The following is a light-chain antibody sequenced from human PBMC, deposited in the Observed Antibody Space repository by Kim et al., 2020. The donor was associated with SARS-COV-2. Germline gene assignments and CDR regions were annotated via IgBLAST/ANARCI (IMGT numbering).Light chain of an antibody. CDR3: QQSYSTPYT. CDR1: QSIGSS. J-gene: IGKJ2*01. CDR2: AAS. V-gene: IGKV1-39*01. Sequence: SASVGDRVTITCRASQSIGSSLNWYQQKPGKAPKVLIYAASSLQSGVPSRFSGSGSGTDFTLTISSLQPEDFATYYCQQSYSTPYTFGQGTKLEI.